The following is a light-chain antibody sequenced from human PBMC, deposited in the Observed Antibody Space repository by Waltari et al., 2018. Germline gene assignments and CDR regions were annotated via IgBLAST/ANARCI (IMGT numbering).Light chain of an antibody. CDR1: QDISNY. V-gene: IGKV1-33*01. CDR2: DAS. J-gene: IGKJ2*02. CDR3: QQYDNLPGT. Sequence: DIQMTQSPSSLSASVGERVTITCQASQDISNYLNWYQQKPGKAPKLMIYDASKLETGVPSRFSGSGSGTEFTFTISSLQPEDIATYYCQQYDNLPGTFGQGTKLEIK.